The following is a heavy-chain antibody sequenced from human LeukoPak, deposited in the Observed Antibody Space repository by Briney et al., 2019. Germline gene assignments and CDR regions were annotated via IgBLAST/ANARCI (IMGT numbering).Heavy chain of an antibody. CDR2: ISGGGGTT. D-gene: IGHD3-22*01. V-gene: IGHV3-23*01. CDR1: GFTFSSYA. CDR3: ARDREDSSGYYYDAFDI. J-gene: IGHJ3*02. Sequence: GGSLRLSCAASGFTFSSYAMSWVRQAPGKGLEWVSRISGGGGTTNYADSVKGRFTISRDNAKNSLYLQMNSLRAEDTAVYYCARDREDSSGYYYDAFDIWGQGTMVTVSS.